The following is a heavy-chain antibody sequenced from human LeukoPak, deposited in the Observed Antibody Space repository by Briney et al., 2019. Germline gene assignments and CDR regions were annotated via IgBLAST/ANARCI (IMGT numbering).Heavy chain of an antibody. J-gene: IGHJ5*02. CDR2: ISYDGSNK. V-gene: IGHV3-30*18. CDR3: AKEIAVAGTRWFDP. CDR1: GFTSSSYG. D-gene: IGHD6-19*01. Sequence: GRSLRLSCAASGFTSSSYGMHWVRQAPGKGLEWVAVISYDGSNKYYADSVKGRFTISRDNSKNTLYLQMNSLRAEDTAVYYCAKEIAVAGTRWFDPWGQGTLVTVSS.